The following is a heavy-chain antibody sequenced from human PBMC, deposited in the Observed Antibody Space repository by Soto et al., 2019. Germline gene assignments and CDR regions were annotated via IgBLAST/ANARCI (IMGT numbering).Heavy chain of an antibody. D-gene: IGHD3-10*01. Sequence: QVQLVESGGSVVQPGRSLRLSCAASGFTFRSHGMYWVRQAPGKGLEWVATIWYDGSYKYYADSVKGRFTISRDNSENTLYLQMSSLRAEDTAVYYCARGVGIGSRALDYWGQGTLVIVS. CDR2: IWYDGSYK. CDR1: GFTFRSHG. V-gene: IGHV3-33*07. J-gene: IGHJ4*02. CDR3: ARGVGIGSRALDY.